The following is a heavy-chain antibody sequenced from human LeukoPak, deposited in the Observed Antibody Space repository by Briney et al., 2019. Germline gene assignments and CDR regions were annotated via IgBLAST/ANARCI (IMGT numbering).Heavy chain of an antibody. Sequence: GGSLRLSCAASGFTFSDYSMNWVRQAPGKGLEWISYIGISSGNTKYAESVKGRFTISGDSAKSSLYLQMNSLRVEDTAVYYCARDHNYAFDNWGQGTLVTVSS. CDR3: ARDHNYAFDN. V-gene: IGHV3-48*04. CDR2: IGISSGNT. J-gene: IGHJ4*02. D-gene: IGHD5-24*01. CDR1: GFTFSDYS.